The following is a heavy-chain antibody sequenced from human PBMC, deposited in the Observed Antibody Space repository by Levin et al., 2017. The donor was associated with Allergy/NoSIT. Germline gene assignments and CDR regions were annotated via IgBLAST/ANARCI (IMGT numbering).Heavy chain of an antibody. CDR1: GFTFSSYS. J-gene: IGHJ4*02. D-gene: IGHD7-27*01. CDR3: ARVSPHWGSGD. V-gene: IGHV3-48*01. Sequence: GGSLRLSCAASGFTFSSYSMNWVRQAPGKGLEWVSYITSSGSSIYYADSVKGRFTISRDNAKNSLYLQMNSLRAEDTAVYYCARVSPHWGSGDWGQGTLVTVSS. CDR2: ITSSGSSI.